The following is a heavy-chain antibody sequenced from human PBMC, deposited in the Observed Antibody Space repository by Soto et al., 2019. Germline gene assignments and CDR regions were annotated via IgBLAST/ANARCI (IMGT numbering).Heavy chain of an antibody. CDR2: IIPIFGST. J-gene: IGHJ5*02. D-gene: IGHD6-19*01. CDR3: ARDMAAVAGTVWFDP. CDR1: GGTFSSYA. Sequence: ASVKVSCKASGGTFSSYAISWVRQAPGQGLEWMGGIIPIFGSTSYAQKFQGRVTMTRDTSTSTVYMELSSLRSEDTAVYYCARDMAAVAGTVWFDPWGQGTLVTVSS. V-gene: IGHV1-69*05.